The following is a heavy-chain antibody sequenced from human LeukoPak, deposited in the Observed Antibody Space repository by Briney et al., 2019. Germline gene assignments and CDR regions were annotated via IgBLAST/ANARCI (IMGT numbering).Heavy chain of an antibody. CDR1: GGTFSSYA. J-gene: IGHJ4*02. D-gene: IGHD2-21*01. Sequence: ASVKVSCKASGGTFSSYAISWVRQAPGQGLEWMGRIIPILGIANYAQKFQGRVTITADESTSTAYMELSSLRSEDTAVYYCARSCAYCGGDCFDYWGQGTLVTVSS. CDR3: ARSCAYCGGDCFDY. CDR2: IIPILGIA. V-gene: IGHV1-69*04.